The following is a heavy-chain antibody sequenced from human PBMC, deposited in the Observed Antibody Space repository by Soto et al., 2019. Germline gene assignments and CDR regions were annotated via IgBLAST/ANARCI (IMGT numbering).Heavy chain of an antibody. CDR2: ISTYNGHT. V-gene: IGHV1-18*01. D-gene: IGHD3-22*01. Sequence: QVQLVQSGAEVKKPGASVKVSCKASGYTFITYGVSWVRQAPGQGLDWLGWISTYNGHTRYAERLQGRVTMTTDTTTNTACLEPSSLRPDDTAVYYCARGSTGYYVNSANYFLHYWGQGILVSVSS. CDR1: GYTFITYG. CDR3: ARGSTGYYVNSANYFLHY. J-gene: IGHJ4*02.